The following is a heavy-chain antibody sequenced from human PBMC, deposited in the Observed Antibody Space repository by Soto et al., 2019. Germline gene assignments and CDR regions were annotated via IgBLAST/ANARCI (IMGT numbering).Heavy chain of an antibody. Sequence: GGSLRLSCAASGFTFSSYSMNWVRQAPGKGLEWVSYISSSSSTIYYADSVKGRFTISRDNAKNSLYLQMNSLRAEDTAVYYCARDRLRYFDWLPPGAFDIRGQGTTVTVSS. D-gene: IGHD3-9*01. J-gene: IGHJ3*02. CDR2: ISSSSSTI. CDR1: GFTFSSYS. CDR3: ARDRLRYFDWLPPGAFDI. V-gene: IGHV3-48*01.